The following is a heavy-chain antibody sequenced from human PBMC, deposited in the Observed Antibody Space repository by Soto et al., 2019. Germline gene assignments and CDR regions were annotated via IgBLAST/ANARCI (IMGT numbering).Heavy chain of an antibody. V-gene: IGHV3-23*01. Sequence: GSLRLSCSASGVTFRSYAMSWVRDAPGKGLEWVSAISGSGCSTYYADSVKGRFTISRDNSKNTLYLQMNSLRAEDTAVYYCAKAGGQYSSGWYYYYYGMDVWGQGTKVTVSS. D-gene: IGHD6-19*01. J-gene: IGHJ6*02. CDR3: AKAGGQYSSGWYYYYYGMDV. CDR2: ISGSGCST. CDR1: GVTFRSYA.